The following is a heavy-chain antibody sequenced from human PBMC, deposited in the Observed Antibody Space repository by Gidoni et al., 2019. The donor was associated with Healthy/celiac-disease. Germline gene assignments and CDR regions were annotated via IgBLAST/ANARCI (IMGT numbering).Heavy chain of an antibody. CDR2: INHSGST. CDR3: TRWSIAAAGYGMDV. Sequence: QVQLQQWGAGLLKPSETLSLTCAVYGGSFSGYYWSWIRQPPGKGLEWIGEINHSGSTNYNPSLKSRVTISVDTSKNQCSLKLSSVTAADTAVYYCTRWSIAAAGYGMDVWGQGTTVTVSS. D-gene: IGHD6-13*01. J-gene: IGHJ6*02. V-gene: IGHV4-34*01. CDR1: GGSFSGYY.